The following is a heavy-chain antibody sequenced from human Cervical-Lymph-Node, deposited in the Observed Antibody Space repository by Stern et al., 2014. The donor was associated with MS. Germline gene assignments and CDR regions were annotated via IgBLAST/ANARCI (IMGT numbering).Heavy chain of an antibody. D-gene: IGHD1-1*01. CDR3: ARGPYNRDFFEY. CDR1: GGTFSRYG. CDR2: IIPVVGTA. J-gene: IGHJ4*02. Sequence: MQLVQSGAEVRKPGSSVKVSCKASGGTFSRYGISWVRQAPGQGLEWMGGIIPVVGTADYAEQYQGRVTITADGSTRTAYMELSSLTAADTAVYYCARGPYNRDFFEYWGQGTLVTVSS. V-gene: IGHV1-69*01.